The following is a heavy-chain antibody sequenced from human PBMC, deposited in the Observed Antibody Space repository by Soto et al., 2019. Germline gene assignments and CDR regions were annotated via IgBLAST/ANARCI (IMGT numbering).Heavy chain of an antibody. D-gene: IGHD5-18*01. Sequence: GESLKISSQGSGYRFTSYWIGWVRQMPGKGLEWMGIIYPGDSDTRYSPSFQGQVTISADKSISTAYLQWSSLKASDTAMYYCASHQDTAMAHYYYGMDVWGQGTTVTVSS. CDR2: IYPGDSDT. V-gene: IGHV5-51*01. CDR1: GYRFTSYW. J-gene: IGHJ6*02. CDR3: ASHQDTAMAHYYYGMDV.